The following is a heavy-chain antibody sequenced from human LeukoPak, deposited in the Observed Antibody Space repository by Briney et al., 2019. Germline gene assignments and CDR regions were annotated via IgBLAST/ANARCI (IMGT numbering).Heavy chain of an antibody. Sequence: ASVKVSCKVSGYTLTELSMHWVRQAPGKGLEWMGGFDPEDGETIYAQKFQGRVTITADKSTSTAYMELSSLRSEDTAVYYCARAFSGYDLHSFDYWGQGTLVTVSS. CDR3: ARAFSGYDLHSFDY. V-gene: IGHV1-24*01. CDR1: GYTLTELS. J-gene: IGHJ4*02. CDR2: FDPEDGET. D-gene: IGHD5-12*01.